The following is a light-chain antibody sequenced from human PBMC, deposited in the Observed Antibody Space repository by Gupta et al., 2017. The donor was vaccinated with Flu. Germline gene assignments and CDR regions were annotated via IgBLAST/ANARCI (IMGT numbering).Light chain of an antibody. V-gene: IGKV1-5*03. CDR1: QNVNSW. Sequence: DIQMTQSPSTLAASVGDRVTLTCRASQNVNSWLAWYQQRPGKAPTLLIYKASTLHTGVSSRFSGRGSGTEFTLTISSLQPDDLATYYCQQYDMFPKTFSQGTKVELK. J-gene: IGKJ1*01. CDR3: QQYDMFPKT. CDR2: KAS.